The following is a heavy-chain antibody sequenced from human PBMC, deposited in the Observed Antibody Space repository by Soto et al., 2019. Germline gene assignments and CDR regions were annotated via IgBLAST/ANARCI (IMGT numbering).Heavy chain of an antibody. V-gene: IGHV1-3*01. J-gene: IGHJ6*02. Sequence: GASVKGLRKASGYTFTSYAMNWVRQAPGQGLEWMGWINAGNGNTKYSQKFQGRVTITRDTSASTAYMELSSLRSEDTAVYYCARESMVRGVIILYYYYGMDVWGQGTTVTVSS. CDR1: GYTFTSYA. D-gene: IGHD3-10*01. CDR3: ARESMVRGVIILYYYYGMDV. CDR2: INAGNGNT.